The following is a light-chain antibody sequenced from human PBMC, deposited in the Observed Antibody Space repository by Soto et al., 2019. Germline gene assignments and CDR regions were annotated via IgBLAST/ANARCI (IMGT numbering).Light chain of an antibody. CDR2: KAS. V-gene: IGKV1-5*03. J-gene: IGKJ5*01. Sequence: DIQMTQSPSTLSGSVGDRFTITCRASQTVSSWLSWYQHQPVKAPKLLIYKASTSKSGVPSRFSGSGSGTEFTLTISSLQPDDVANYYCQQFHSYPITFGQGTRLEIK. CDR1: QTVSSW. CDR3: QQFHSYPIT.